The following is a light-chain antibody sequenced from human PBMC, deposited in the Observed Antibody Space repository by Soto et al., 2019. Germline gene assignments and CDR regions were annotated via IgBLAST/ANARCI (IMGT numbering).Light chain of an antibody. J-gene: IGKJ3*01. Sequence: EIVLTQSPATLSLSPGERATLSCRASQSVSSYLAWFQLKPGQAPRLLIYDASNRATGIPARFSGSGSGTDFTLTISSLEPEDFAVYYCQQRSNWPPVLTFGPGTKVDIK. V-gene: IGKV3-11*01. CDR1: QSVSSY. CDR2: DAS. CDR3: QQRSNWPPVLT.